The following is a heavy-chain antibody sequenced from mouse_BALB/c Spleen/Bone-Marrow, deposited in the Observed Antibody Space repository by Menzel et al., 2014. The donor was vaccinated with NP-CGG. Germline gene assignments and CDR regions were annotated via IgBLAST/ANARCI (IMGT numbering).Heavy chain of an antibody. J-gene: IGHJ4*01. CDR2: INPNNGGT. Sequence: VQLKESGPELVKPGASVKISCKTSGYTFTEYTMHWVKQSHGKSLEWIGTINPNNGGTSYNQKFKGKATLTVDKSSSTAYMELRSLTSEGSAVYYCARRIPYGYAMDYWGQGTSVTVSS. D-gene: IGHD2-2*01. V-gene: IGHV1-22*01. CDR1: GYTFTEYT. CDR3: ARRIPYGYAMDY.